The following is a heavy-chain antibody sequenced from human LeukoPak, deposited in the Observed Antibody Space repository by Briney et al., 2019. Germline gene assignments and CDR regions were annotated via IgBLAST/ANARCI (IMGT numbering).Heavy chain of an antibody. D-gene: IGHD6-19*01. CDR1: GFTFTIFG. Sequence: PGGSLRLSCATSGFTFTIFGINWVRQAPGKGLVWVSRISSDESITSYADSVKGRFTISRDNAKNTLFLQMNGLRAEDTAVYYCARVSLSSGCLSNWGQGTLVTVSS. V-gene: IGHV3-74*01. CDR3: ARVSLSSGCLSN. J-gene: IGHJ4*02. CDR2: ISSDESIT.